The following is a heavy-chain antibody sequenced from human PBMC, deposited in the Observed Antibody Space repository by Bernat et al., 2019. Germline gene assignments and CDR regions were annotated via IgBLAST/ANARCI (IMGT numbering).Heavy chain of an antibody. Sequence: VQLVESGGGLVQPGRSLRLSCAASGFTFSSYAMHWVRQAPGKGLEWVAVISYDGSNKYYADSVKGRFTISRDNSKNTLYLQMNSLRAEDTAVYYCARDGAGAALLMGAFDIWGQGTMVTVSS. CDR1: GFTFSSYA. D-gene: IGHD6-19*01. J-gene: IGHJ3*02. V-gene: IGHV3-30-3*01. CDR3: ARDGAGAALLMGAFDI. CDR2: ISYDGSNK.